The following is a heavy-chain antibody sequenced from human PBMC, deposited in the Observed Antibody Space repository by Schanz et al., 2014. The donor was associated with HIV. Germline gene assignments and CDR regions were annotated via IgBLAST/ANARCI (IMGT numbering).Heavy chain of an antibody. CDR3: AREKDLGYSSTLGF. Sequence: QVQLVESGGGVVQPGRSLRLSCAASGFTFSSYGMHWVRQAPGKGLEWVAVISYDGSNKYYADSVKGRFTISRDNAKNSMFLQMNSLRGEDTAVYYCAREKDLGYSSTLGFWGQGTLVTVSS. CDR1: GFTFSSYG. V-gene: IGHV3-30*03. CDR2: ISYDGSNK. D-gene: IGHD6-13*01. J-gene: IGHJ4*02.